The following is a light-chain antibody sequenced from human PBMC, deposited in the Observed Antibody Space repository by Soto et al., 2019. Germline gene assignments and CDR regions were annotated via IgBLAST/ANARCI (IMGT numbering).Light chain of an antibody. CDR3: QQYHNWPPQYT. CDR2: GAS. Sequence: EIVMTQSPASLSVSPGEGATLSCRASQTVASNLAWYQQKPGQAPRPLIHGASTRATGVPARFSGSGSGTDFTLTISSLQSEDFAVYYCQQYHNWPPQYTFGQGTKLQIK. J-gene: IGKJ2*01. CDR1: QTVASN. V-gene: IGKV3-15*01.